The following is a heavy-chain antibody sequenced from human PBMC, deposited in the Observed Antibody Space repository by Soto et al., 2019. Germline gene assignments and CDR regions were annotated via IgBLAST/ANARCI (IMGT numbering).Heavy chain of an antibody. CDR1: GFTFSSYG. V-gene: IGHV3-33*01. CDR2: IWYDGSNK. J-gene: IGHJ4*02. CDR3: ARGPPREYYYDSSGYFDY. Sequence: GGSLRLSCAASGFTFSSYGMHWVRQAPGKGLEWVAVIWYDGSNKYYADSVKGRFTISRDNSKNTLYLQMNSLRAEDTAVYYCARGPPREYYYDSSGYFDYWGQGTLVTVSS. D-gene: IGHD3-22*01.